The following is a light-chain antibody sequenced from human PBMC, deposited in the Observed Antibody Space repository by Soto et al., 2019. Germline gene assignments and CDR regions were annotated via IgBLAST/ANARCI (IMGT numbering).Light chain of an antibody. Sequence: QSVLTQPPSVSGAPGQRVTISCTGSSSNIGAGYDVHWYQHLPRTAPKLLIYGNTNRPSGVPDRFSGSKSGTSASLAITGLQAEDEADYYCQSYDSSLSGLYVFGTGTKVTVL. CDR3: QSYDSSLSGLYV. CDR2: GNT. CDR1: SSNIGAGYD. V-gene: IGLV1-40*01. J-gene: IGLJ1*01.